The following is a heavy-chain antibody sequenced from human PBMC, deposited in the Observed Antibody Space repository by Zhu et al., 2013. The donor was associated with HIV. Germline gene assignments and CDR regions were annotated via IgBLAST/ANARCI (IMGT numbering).Heavy chain of an antibody. V-gene: IGHV4-61*01. J-gene: IGHJ5*02. D-gene: IGHD5-12*01. CDR2: IYYSGST. CDR3: ARGGYDLGNWFDP. CDR1: GGSVSSGSYY. Sequence: VQLQESGPGLVKPSETLSLTCTVSGGSVSSGSYYWSWIRQPPGKGLEWIGYIYYSGSTNYNPSLKSRVTISVDTSKNQFSLKLSSVTAADTAVYYCARGGYDLGNWFDPWGQGTLVTVSS.